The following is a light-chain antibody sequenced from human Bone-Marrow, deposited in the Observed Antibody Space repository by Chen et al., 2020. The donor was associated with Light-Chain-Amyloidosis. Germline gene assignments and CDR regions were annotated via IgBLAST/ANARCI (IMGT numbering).Light chain of an antibody. Sequence: QSALTQPASVSGSPGQSITISCTGTSSDVGRYNLVSWYQQHPGKAPKLLIYEGSKRPSGVSNRFSGSKSGNTASLTISGLQAEDEADYYCCSYAAISTCSWVFGGGSKLTVL. J-gene: IGLJ3*02. CDR1: SSDVGRYNL. CDR3: CSYAAISTCSWV. CDR2: EGS. V-gene: IGLV2-23*01.